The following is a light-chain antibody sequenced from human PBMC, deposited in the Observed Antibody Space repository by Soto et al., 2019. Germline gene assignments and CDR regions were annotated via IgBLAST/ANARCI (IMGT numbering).Light chain of an antibody. Sequence: EIVVSQSPATLSVSPGGRATLSCRASQSISDTLAWYQQKPGQAPRLLIHGASTRATGFPARFSGSGSGTDFTLTISSLQSEDFAVYCCQQYDNWPWTFGQGTKV. J-gene: IGKJ1*01. CDR3: QQYDNWPWT. CDR1: QSISDT. CDR2: GAS. V-gene: IGKV3D-15*01.